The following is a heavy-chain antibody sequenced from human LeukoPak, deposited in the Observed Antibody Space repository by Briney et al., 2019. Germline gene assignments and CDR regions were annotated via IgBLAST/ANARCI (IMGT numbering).Heavy chain of an antibody. CDR2: IYSGGST. CDR3: ARDLGYRAYATVRGYAVDI. CDR1: GFTVSTNY. Sequence: QPGGSLRLSCAASGFTVSTNYMSWVRQAPGKGLEWVSIIYSGGSTYYADSVKGRFTISRDISQNTLYLQMDRLRAEDKAVYYCARDLGYRAYATVRGYAVDIWGQGTMVTVSS. V-gene: IGHV3-66*01. D-gene: IGHD6-13*01. J-gene: IGHJ3*02.